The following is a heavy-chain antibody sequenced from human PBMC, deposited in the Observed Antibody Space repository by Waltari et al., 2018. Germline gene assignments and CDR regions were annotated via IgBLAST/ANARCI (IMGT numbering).Heavy chain of an antibody. Sequence: QVQLVQSGAEVKKPGASVKVSCKASGYTFTSYYMHWVRQAPGQGLEWMGIINPSGGTANYAQKFQGRVTITADKSTSTAYMELSSLRSEDTAVYYCARSAVQDAFDIWGQGTMVTVSS. J-gene: IGHJ3*02. D-gene: IGHD3-10*01. CDR3: ARSAVQDAFDI. CDR2: INPSGGTA. CDR1: GYTFTSYY. V-gene: IGHV1-46*01.